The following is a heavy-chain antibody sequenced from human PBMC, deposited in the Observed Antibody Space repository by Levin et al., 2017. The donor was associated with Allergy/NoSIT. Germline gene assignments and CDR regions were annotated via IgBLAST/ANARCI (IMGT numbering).Heavy chain of an antibody. D-gene: IGHD3-22*01. CDR3: ARGGGSSGGGGFDY. CDR1: GGSISSYY. CDR2: IYYTGST. V-gene: IGHV4-59*01. J-gene: IGHJ4*02. Sequence: SSETLSLTCTVSGGSISSYYWSWIRQPPGKGLEWIGYIYYTGSTNYNPSLKSRVTISLDTPKNQFSLKLISVTAADTAVYYCARGGGSSGGGGFDYWGQGTLVTVSS.